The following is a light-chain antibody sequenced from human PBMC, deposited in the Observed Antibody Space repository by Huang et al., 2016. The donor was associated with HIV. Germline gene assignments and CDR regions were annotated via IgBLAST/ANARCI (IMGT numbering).Light chain of an antibody. CDR2: GAS. CDR3: EQYNDWPPEET. Sequence: EIVLTQSPATLPVSPGERATLSCRASQSVSSNLAWYQQKPGQAPRLLIYGASTRAPGIPARFSGIGSGTEFTLTISSLQSEDFAVYYCEQYNDWPPEETFGPGTKVDMK. V-gene: IGKV3-15*01. J-gene: IGKJ3*01. CDR1: QSVSSN.